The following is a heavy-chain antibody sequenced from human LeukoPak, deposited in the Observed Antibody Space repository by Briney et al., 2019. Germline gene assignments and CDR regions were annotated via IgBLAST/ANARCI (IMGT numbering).Heavy chain of an antibody. Sequence: GGSLRLSCAASGFTFSSYSRNWVRQAPGKGLEWGSSISSSISYIYYADSVKGRFTISTDNAKNSLYLQMNSLRAEDTAVYYCARGSSGWSPAHAFDIWGQGTMVTVSS. V-gene: IGHV3-21*01. CDR2: ISSSISYI. J-gene: IGHJ3*02. CDR1: GFTFSSYS. D-gene: IGHD6-19*01. CDR3: ARGSSGWSPAHAFDI.